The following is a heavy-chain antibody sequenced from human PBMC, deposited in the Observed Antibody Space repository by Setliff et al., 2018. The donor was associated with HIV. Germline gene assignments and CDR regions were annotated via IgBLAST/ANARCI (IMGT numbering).Heavy chain of an antibody. CDR2: IIPIFGTA. J-gene: IGHJ6*03. D-gene: IGHD3-10*01. CDR3: ARDNYPSGSLERYYYYYMDV. Sequence: VQVSCKASGGTFSSYAISWVRQAPGQGLEWMGGIIPIFGTANYAQKFQGRVTITTDESTSTAYMELSSLRSEDTAVYYCARDNYPSGSLERYYYYYMDVWGKGTTVTVSS. V-gene: IGHV1-69*05. CDR1: GGTFSSYA.